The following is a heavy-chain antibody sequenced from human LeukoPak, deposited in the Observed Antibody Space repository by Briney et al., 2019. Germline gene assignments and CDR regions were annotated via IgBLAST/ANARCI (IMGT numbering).Heavy chain of an antibody. D-gene: IGHD6-6*01. CDR2: LSGGGDST. CDR3: TKGSGSSRPYYFDF. V-gene: IGHV3-23*01. J-gene: IGHJ4*02. Sequence: PGGSLRLSCATSGFTFSSYVMSWVRQVPGEGLEWVTALSGGGDSTYYADSVKGRFTVSRDNSKSTLYLQMNSLRADDAAVYYCTKGSGSSRPYYFDFWGQGTLVTVSS. CDR1: GFTFSSYV.